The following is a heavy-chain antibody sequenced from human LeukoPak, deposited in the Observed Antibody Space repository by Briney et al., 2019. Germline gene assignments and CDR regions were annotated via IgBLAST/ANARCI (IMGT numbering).Heavy chain of an antibody. V-gene: IGHV3-74*01. CDR1: GITFSNHA. Sequence: GGSLRLSCAASGITFSNHAMSWVRQAPGKGLVWVARTNTHGTSANYADSVKGRFIISRDNANNTLYLQMNGLRDEDTGVYYALAGYYYYMDVWGKGTTVTVSS. J-gene: IGHJ6*03. CDR3: LAGYYYYMDV. CDR2: TNTHGTSA. D-gene: IGHD6-13*01.